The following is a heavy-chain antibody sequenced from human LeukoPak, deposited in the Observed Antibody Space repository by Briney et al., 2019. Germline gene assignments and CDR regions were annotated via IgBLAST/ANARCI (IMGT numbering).Heavy chain of an antibody. CDR3: AKESPVFDY. J-gene: IGHJ4*02. Sequence: GGSLRLSCAASGFTFISYAMSWVRQAPGKGLEWVSVISGNGGSTRYADSAKGRFTISSDNSKNTLYLQMSSLRAEDTAVYYCAKESPVFDYWGQGTLVTVSS. V-gene: IGHV3-23*01. CDR2: ISGNGGST. CDR1: GFTFISYA.